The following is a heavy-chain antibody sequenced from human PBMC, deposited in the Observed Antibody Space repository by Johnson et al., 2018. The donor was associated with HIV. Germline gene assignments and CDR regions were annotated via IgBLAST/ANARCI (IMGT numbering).Heavy chain of an antibody. J-gene: IGHJ3*02. CDR2: ISSSGTTI. CDR3: ATSGLTLGSSSSHAFDI. CDR1: GFSFSTYE. V-gene: IGHV3-48*03. D-gene: IGHD6-6*01. Sequence: VQLVESGGGLVQPGGSLRLSCVASGFSFSTYEMNWVRQVPGKGLEWLSYISSSGTTIYYADSVKGRLTISRDNSKNTLYLQMNSLRAEDTAMYYCATSGLTLGSSSSHAFDIWGQGTMVTVSS.